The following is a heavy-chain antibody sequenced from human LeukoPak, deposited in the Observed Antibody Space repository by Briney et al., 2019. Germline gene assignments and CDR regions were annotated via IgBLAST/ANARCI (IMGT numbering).Heavy chain of an antibody. D-gene: IGHD6-13*01. CDR2: IYHSGST. V-gene: IGHV4-38-2*02. CDR1: GYSISSGYY. CDR3: ARAYSNRYPFDY. Sequence: SETLSLTCTVSGYSISSGYYWGWIRQPPGKGLEWIGSIYHSGSTYYNPSLKSRVSISVDTSNNQFSLKLSSVTAADTAVYYCARAYSNRYPFDYWGQGTLVTVSS. J-gene: IGHJ4*02.